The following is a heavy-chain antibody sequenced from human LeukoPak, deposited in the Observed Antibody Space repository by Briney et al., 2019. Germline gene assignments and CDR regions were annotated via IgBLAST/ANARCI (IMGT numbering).Heavy chain of an antibody. D-gene: IGHD3-3*01. J-gene: IGHJ3*02. CDR3: ARGYDFWSGVMSDAFDI. Sequence: SDTLSLTCTVSGGFINSHYCSWVRQTRKKGLEWSGHIHHSGNTKYNSALKGRVTISDDASKNQFSLRLSSVTAADTAVYFCARGYDFWSGVMSDAFDIWGRGTKVTVSS. CDR2: IHHSGNT. CDR1: GGFINSHY. V-gene: IGHV4-59*07.